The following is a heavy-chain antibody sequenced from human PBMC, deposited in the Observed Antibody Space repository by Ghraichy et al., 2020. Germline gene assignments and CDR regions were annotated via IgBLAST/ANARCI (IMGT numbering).Heavy chain of an antibody. CDR3: AKDRERYSGYVDAFDI. CDR2: ISGSGGST. V-gene: IGHV3-23*01. J-gene: IGHJ3*02. CDR1: GFTFSSYA. D-gene: IGHD5-12*01. Sequence: GGSLRLSCAASGFTFSSYAMSWVRQAPGKGLEWVSAISGSGGSTYYADSVKGRFTISRDNSKNTLYLQMNSLRAEDTAVYYCAKDRERYSGYVDAFDIWGQGTMVTVSS.